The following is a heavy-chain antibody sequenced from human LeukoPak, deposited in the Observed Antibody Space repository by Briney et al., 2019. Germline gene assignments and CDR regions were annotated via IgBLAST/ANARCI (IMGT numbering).Heavy chain of an antibody. Sequence: GGSLRLSCVASGFTFSNFWMSWVRQVPGKGLEWVANIKQDGSEKYYVDSVKGRFTISRDNAKNSLYLQMNSLRAEDTAVYYCARDPGYCSGGSCYRFDYWGQGTLVTVSS. V-gene: IGHV3-7*01. CDR1: GFTFSNFW. CDR3: ARDPGYCSGGSCYRFDY. J-gene: IGHJ4*02. D-gene: IGHD2-15*01. CDR2: IKQDGSEK.